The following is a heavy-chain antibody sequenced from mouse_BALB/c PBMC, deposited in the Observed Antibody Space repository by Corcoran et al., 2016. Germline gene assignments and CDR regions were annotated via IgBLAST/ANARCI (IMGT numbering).Heavy chain of an antibody. Sequence: EVQLQQSGAELVKPGASVKLSCTASGFNIKDTYMHWVKQRPEQGLEWIGRIDPANGNTKYDPKFQGKATRTADTSSNTAYLQLSSLTSEDTAVYYCDYGSSYFDYWGQGTTLTVSS. CDR2: IDPANGNT. CDR3: DYGSSYFDY. V-gene: IGHV14-3*02. CDR1: GFNIKDTY. J-gene: IGHJ2*01. D-gene: IGHD1-1*01.